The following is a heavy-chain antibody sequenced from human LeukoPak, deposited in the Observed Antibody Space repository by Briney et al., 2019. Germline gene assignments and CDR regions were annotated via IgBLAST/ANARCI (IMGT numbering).Heavy chain of an antibody. D-gene: IGHD3/OR15-3a*01. J-gene: IGHJ3*02. V-gene: IGHV3-74*01. Sequence: GGSLRLSCAASGFTFSSHYMHWVRQAPGKGLVWVSRINSDGSSTNYADSAKGRFTISRDNAKNTLFLQMNSLRAEDTAVYYCTRDWTARSNAFDIWGQGTMVTVSS. CDR1: GFTFSSHY. CDR3: TRDWTARSNAFDI. CDR2: INSDGSST.